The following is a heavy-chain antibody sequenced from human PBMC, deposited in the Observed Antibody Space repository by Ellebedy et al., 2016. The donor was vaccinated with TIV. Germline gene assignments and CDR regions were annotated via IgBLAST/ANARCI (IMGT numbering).Heavy chain of an antibody. V-gene: IGHV3-7*01. D-gene: IGHD4-17*01. CDR3: ARRGSYGDYAVQVNCWFDV. Sequence: GESLKISCVVSGFNFRSYWMGWVRQAPGKGLAWVANIYQDGSQKYYVDSAEGRFTISRDNGKNSMYLEMRSLRGEDTAMYYCARRGSYGDYAVQVNCWFDVWGQGIPVTVSP. J-gene: IGHJ5*02. CDR1: GFNFRSYW. CDR2: IYQDGSQK.